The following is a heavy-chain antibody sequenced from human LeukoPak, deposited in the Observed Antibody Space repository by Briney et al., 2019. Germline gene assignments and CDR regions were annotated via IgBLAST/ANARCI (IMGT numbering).Heavy chain of an antibody. V-gene: IGHV1-18*01. J-gene: IGHJ4*02. CDR2: ISAYNGNT. CDR1: GYTFTSYG. Sequence: ASVKVSCKASGYTFTSYGISWVRQAPGQGLEWMGWISAYNGNTNYAQKLQGRVTMTTDTSTSTAYMELRSLRSDDTAVYYCARRTQYCTNGVCYRRGGADYWGQGTLVTVSS. D-gene: IGHD2-8*01. CDR3: ARRTQYCTNGVCYRRGGADY.